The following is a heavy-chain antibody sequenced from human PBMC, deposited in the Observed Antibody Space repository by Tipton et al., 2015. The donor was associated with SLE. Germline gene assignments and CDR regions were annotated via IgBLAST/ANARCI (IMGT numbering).Heavy chain of an antibody. CDR1: GDSISSSSYY. D-gene: IGHD3-16*01. CDR3: ARWGLFPRLWYFDL. CDR2: IDHLGST. J-gene: IGHJ2*01. Sequence: TLSLTCIVSGDSISSSSYYWGWIRQPPGRGLEWIGEIDHLGSTTYNPSLKSRVNILVDTSKNQFSLKLNSVTAADTAVYYCARWGLFPRLWYFDLWGRGTLVTVS. V-gene: IGHV4-39*01.